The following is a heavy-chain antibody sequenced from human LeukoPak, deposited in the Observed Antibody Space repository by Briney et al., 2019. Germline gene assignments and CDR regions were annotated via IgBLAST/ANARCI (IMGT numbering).Heavy chain of an antibody. V-gene: IGHV4-34*01. Sequence: SETLSLTCAVYGGSFIGYYWNLIRQPPGKGLEWIGEINQSGSTKYNPSLKSRVSISVDTSKNQFSLKLSSVTAADTAVYYCARGRDPYCTGGSCYKFDYWGQGTLVTVSS. J-gene: IGHJ4*02. CDR2: INQSGST. CDR1: GGSFIGYY. D-gene: IGHD2-15*01. CDR3: ARGRDPYCTGGSCYKFDY.